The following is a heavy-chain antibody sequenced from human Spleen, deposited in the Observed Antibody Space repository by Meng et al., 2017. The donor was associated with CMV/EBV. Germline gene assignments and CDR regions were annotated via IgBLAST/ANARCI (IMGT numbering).Heavy chain of an antibody. Sequence: SETLSLTCTVSGYSISSGYYWGWIRQPPGKGLEWIGSVYHSGSTYYNLSLKSRVTISVDTSKNQFSLKLSSVTAADTAVYYCARGPQVSWLRSRLAAFDIWGRGTMVTVSS. CDR3: ARGPQVSWLRSRLAAFDI. D-gene: IGHD5-12*01. V-gene: IGHV4-38-2*02. CDR1: GYSISSGYY. J-gene: IGHJ3*02. CDR2: VYHSGST.